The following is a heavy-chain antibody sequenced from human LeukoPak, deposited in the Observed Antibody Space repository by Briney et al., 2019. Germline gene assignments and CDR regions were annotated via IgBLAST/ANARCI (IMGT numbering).Heavy chain of an antibody. CDR2: INWNGGST. CDR1: GFTFDDYG. V-gene: IGHV3-20*04. CDR3: ATEDIIGYCTNGVCQSVDY. D-gene: IGHD2-8*01. J-gene: IGHJ4*02. Sequence: PGGSLRLSCAASGFTFDDYGMSWVRQAPGKGLEWVSGINWNGGSTGYADSVKGRFTISRDNAKNSLYLQMNSLRAEDTALYYCATEDIIGYCTNGVCQSVDYWGQGTLVTVSS.